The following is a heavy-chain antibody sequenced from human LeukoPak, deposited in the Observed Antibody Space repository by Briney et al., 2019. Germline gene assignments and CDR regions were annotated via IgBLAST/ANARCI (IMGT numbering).Heavy chain of an antibody. D-gene: IGHD3-10*01. CDR3: ARETSRGYCYFDL. V-gene: IGHV4-4*07. CDR2: IYASGNT. CDR1: GGSISSFY. J-gene: IGHJ2*01. Sequence: PSETLSLTCIVSGGSISSFYWSWIRQPAGEGLEWVGHIYASGNTNYNPSLKSRVTMSVDTSKNQFSLKLSSVTAADTAVYYCARETSRGYCYFDLWGRGTLVTVSS.